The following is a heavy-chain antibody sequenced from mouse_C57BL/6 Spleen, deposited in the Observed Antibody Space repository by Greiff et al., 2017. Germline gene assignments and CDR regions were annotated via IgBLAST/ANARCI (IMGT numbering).Heavy chain of an antibody. CDR3: TRDRNGYAMDY. CDR2: INYDGSSN. J-gene: IGHJ4*01. CDR1: GFTFSDYY. V-gene: IGHV5-16*01. Sequence: EVNVVESEGGLVQPGSSMKLSCTASGFTFSDYYMAWVRQVPEKGLEWVANINYDGSSNYYLDSLKSRFIISRDNAKNILYLQMSSLKSEDTATYYCTRDRNGYAMDYWGQGTSVTVSS.